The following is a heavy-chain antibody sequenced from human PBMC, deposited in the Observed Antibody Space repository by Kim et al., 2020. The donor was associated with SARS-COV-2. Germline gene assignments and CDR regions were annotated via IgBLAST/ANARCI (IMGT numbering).Heavy chain of an antibody. V-gene: IGHV5-51*01. CDR3: ARLQSSTGGGMDV. CDR1: GYTFTTYC. J-gene: IGHJ6*02. CDR2: IYPGDSDT. Sequence: GESLKISCQGSGYTFTTYCISSGRQIPGKGLEVMVSIYPGDSDTRYSPAFQGKVTISADQSSTTAYLQWSTREASDTAIYYCARLQSSTGGGMDVWGQGTTVTVSS. D-gene: IGHD6-13*01.